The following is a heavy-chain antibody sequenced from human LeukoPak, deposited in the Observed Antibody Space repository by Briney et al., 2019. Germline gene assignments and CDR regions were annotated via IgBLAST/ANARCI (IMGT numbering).Heavy chain of an antibody. Sequence: SETLSLTCAVYGGSFSGYYWSWIRQPPGKGLEWIGEINHSGSTNYNPSLKSRVTISVDTSKIQLSLKLSSVTAADTAVYYCAREYCSGGSCYAHFDYWGQGTLVTVSS. J-gene: IGHJ4*02. CDR3: AREYCSGGSCYAHFDY. CDR1: GGSFSGYY. V-gene: IGHV4-34*01. CDR2: INHSGST. D-gene: IGHD2-15*01.